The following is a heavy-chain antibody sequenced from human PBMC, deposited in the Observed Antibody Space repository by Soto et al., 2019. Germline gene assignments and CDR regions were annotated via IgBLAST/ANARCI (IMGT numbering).Heavy chain of an antibody. Sequence: GGSLRLSCAASGFTFSTYAMAWVRQAPGKGLDWVSAISGSDDRTYYADSVKGRFTISRDNSQNTLYLQMDSLRAEDTAVYYCAKYYYDNSGYYSFDSWGQGTLVTVSS. J-gene: IGHJ4*02. D-gene: IGHD3-22*01. CDR3: AKYYYDNSGYYSFDS. CDR1: GFTFSTYA. CDR2: ISGSDDRT. V-gene: IGHV3-23*01.